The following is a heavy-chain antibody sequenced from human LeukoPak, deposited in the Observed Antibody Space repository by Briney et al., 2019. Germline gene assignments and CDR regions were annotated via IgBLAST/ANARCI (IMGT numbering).Heavy chain of an antibody. CDR2: IYYSGST. Sequence: SETLSLTCTVSGGSISSYYWSWIRQPPGKGLEWIGYIYYSGSTNYNPSLKSRVTISEDTSKNQFSLKLSSVTAADTAVYYCASQLWSGDYYYYMDVWGKGTTVTVSS. D-gene: IGHD3-10*01. J-gene: IGHJ6*03. CDR3: ASQLWSGDYYYYMDV. CDR1: GGSISSYY. V-gene: IGHV4-59*08.